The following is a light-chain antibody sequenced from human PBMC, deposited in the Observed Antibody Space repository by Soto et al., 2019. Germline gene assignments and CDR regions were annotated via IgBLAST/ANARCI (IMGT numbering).Light chain of an antibody. CDR3: TSYTSSTTWV. CDR2: EVS. V-gene: IGLV2-14*01. J-gene: IGLJ3*02. CDR1: TGDIGASNY. Sequence: QSVLTQPASASGSPGQSITVSCTGTTGDIGASNYVSWYQQHPGKAPKLIISEVSNRPSGVSNRFSGSKSGSTASLTISGLQAEDEADYYCTSYTSSTTWVFGRGTKLTVL.